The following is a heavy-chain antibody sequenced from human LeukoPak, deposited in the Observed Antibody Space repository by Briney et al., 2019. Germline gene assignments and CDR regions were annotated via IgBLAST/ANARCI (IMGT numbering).Heavy chain of an antibody. CDR3: ARFDDISYFDY. J-gene: IGHJ4*02. V-gene: IGHV4-59*01. D-gene: IGHD3-9*01. CDR1: GGSISSYY. Sequence: PSETLSLTCTVSGGSISSYYWSWIRQPPGKGLEWMGYIYYSGSTNYNPSLKSRVTISVDTSKNQFSLKLSSVTAADTAVYYCARFDDISYFDYWSQGTLVTVSS. CDR2: IYYSGST.